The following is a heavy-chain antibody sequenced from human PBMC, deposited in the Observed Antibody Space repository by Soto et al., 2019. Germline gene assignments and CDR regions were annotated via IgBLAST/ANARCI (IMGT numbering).Heavy chain of an antibody. Sequence: EVQLVESGGGLVQPGGSLRLSCAASGFTFRSYAMHWVRQAPGKGLEYVSAISSNGGSTYYANSVKGRFTISRDNSKNTLYLQMGSLRAEDMAVYYCARGGTYPWGQGTLVTVSS. CDR1: GFTFRSYA. CDR3: ARGGTYP. CDR2: ISSNGGST. V-gene: IGHV3-64*01. J-gene: IGHJ5*02. D-gene: IGHD3-16*01.